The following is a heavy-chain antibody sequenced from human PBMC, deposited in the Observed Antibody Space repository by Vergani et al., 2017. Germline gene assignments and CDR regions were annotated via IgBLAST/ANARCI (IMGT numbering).Heavy chain of an antibody. Sequence: QVQLVQSGAEVKKPGASVKVSCKASGYTFTRYVMHWVRQAPGHRLEWMGWINAGNGNTKYSQKFQGRVTITRDSSASTAYMQLSTLRSEDMAVYYCAWSGYPYAFDIWGQGTMVTVSS. CDR3: AWSGYPYAFDI. V-gene: IGHV1-3*01. J-gene: IGHJ3*02. CDR1: GYTFTRYV. CDR2: INAGNGNT. D-gene: IGHD3-3*01.